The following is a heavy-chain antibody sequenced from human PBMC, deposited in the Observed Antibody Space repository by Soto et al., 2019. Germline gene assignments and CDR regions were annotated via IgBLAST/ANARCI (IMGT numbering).Heavy chain of an antibody. D-gene: IGHD2-2*01. J-gene: IGHJ4*02. V-gene: IGHV3-23*01. CDR2: ISGSGDTT. CDR3: AKGQHGGLTNYILVLPALFAY. Sequence: GGSLRLSCAASGFTFSNYVMSWVRQAPGKGLEWVSSISGSGDTTYYADSVKGRFPISRDNSKNTLFLQMNSLRAEDTAVYYCAKGQHGGLTNYILVLPALFAYWGQGTLVTVSS. CDR1: GFTFSNYV.